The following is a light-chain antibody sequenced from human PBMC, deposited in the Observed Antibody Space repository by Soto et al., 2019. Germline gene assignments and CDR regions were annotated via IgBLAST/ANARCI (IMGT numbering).Light chain of an antibody. V-gene: IGKV1-27*01. CDR1: QSISTY. CDR2: AAS. CDR3: QKYNSAPT. Sequence: DIQMTQSPSSLSASEGDRVTITCRASQSISTYLNWYQQKPGKAPKLLIYAASNLQSGVPSRFSGSGSGTDFTLTISSLQPEDVATYYCQKYNSAPTFGQGTRLEIK. J-gene: IGKJ5*01.